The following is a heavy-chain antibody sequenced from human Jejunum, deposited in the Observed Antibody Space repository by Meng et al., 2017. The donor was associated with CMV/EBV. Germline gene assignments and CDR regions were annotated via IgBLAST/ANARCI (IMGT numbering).Heavy chain of an antibody. J-gene: IGHJ4*02. V-gene: IGHV3-7*01. D-gene: IGHD2-15*01. Sequence: LKISCVASGFTLSDYWMTWVRHLPGKGLEWVANIDLDGSIQYYVDSVRGRFTIAKDNAKNSLSLQMNSLRAEDTAMYYCAKLSDSWGQGALVTVSS. CDR1: GFTLSDYW. CDR3: AKLSDS. CDR2: IDLDGSIQ.